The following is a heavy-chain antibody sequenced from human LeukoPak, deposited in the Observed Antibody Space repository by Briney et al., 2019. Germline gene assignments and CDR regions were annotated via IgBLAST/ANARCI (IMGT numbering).Heavy chain of an antibody. CDR1: SASTFSSNW. J-gene: IGHJ6*03. CDR2: IFHSGST. V-gene: IGHV4-4*02. D-gene: IGHD5-18*01. Sequence: SETLSLTCTVSSASTFSSNWWSWVRQPPGKGLEWIGQIFHSGSTSYSPSLKSRVTISVDKSKNQFSLKLSSVTAADTAVYYCARVKGSYGPIYYYYYMDVWGKGTTVTVSS. CDR3: ARVKGSYGPIYYYYYMDV.